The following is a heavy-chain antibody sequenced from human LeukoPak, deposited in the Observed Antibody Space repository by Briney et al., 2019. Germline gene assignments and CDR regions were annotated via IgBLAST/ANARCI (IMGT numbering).Heavy chain of an antibody. V-gene: IGHV3-23*01. D-gene: IGHD5-18*01. J-gene: IGHJ4*02. Sequence: GGSLRLSCAASGFXFSSYAISWVRQAPGKGLEWVSAISGSGGSTYYADSVKGRFTISRDNSKNTLYLQMNSLRAEDTAVYYCAKGYSYGPSKYYFDYWGQGTLVTVSS. CDR1: GFXFSSYA. CDR2: ISGSGGST. CDR3: AKGYSYGPSKYYFDY.